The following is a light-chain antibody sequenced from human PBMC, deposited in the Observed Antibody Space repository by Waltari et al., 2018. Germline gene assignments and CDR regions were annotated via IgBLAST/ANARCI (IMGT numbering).Light chain of an antibody. CDR2: GVS. V-gene: IGLV2-14*03. CDR3: SSYASSVTHV. Sequence: QSALTQPASVSGSPGQSITISCTGTSSDVGGYDYVSWYQQHPGKAPILIFYGVSSRPSGISSRLSGSKAGNTASLTISGLQAEDEADYYCSSYASSVTHVFGTGTKVTVL. CDR1: SSDVGGYDY. J-gene: IGLJ1*01.